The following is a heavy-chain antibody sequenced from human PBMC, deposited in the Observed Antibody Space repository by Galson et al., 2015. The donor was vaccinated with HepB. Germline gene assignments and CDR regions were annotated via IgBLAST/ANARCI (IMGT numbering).Heavy chain of an antibody. CDR3: ARYVVVVAATKLSYFDY. D-gene: IGHD2-15*01. V-gene: IGHV5-51*03. J-gene: IGHJ4*02. Sequence: QSGAEVKKPGESLKISCKGSGYSFTSYWIGWVRQMPGKGLEWMGIIYPGDSDTRHSPSFQGQVPISADKSINTAYLQWSSLKASDTAMYYCARYVVVVAATKLSYFDYWGQGTLVTVSS. CDR2: IYPGDSDT. CDR1: GYSFTSYW.